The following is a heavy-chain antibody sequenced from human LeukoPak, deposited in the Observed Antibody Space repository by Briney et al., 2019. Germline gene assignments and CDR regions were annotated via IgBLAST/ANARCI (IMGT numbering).Heavy chain of an antibody. CDR3: ANCYYGSGSCFDY. CDR1: GFTFSSYE. V-gene: IGHV3-48*03. D-gene: IGHD3-10*01. Sequence: GGSLRLSCAASGFTFSSYEMNWVRQAPGKGLEWVSYISSSGNTMYHADSVKGRFTISRDNAKNSVYLQMNSLRAEDTAVYYCANCYYGSGSCFDYWGQGTLVTVSS. J-gene: IGHJ4*02. CDR2: ISSSGNTM.